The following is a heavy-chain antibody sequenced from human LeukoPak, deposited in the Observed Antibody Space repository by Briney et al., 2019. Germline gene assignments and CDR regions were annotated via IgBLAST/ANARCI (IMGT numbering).Heavy chain of an antibody. CDR3: GAGTMIVVPDAFDI. CDR2: MSSDGSNK. V-gene: IGHV3-30*14. J-gene: IGHJ3*02. Sequence: GGSLRLSCAASGFTFSVYTIHWVRQAPGKGLEWVAVMSSDGSNKYYADSVNGRFTISGDNSKNTLYLQMNSLRAEDTAVYYCGAGTMIVVPDAFDIWGQGTMVTVSS. CDR1: GFTFSVYT. D-gene: IGHD3-22*01.